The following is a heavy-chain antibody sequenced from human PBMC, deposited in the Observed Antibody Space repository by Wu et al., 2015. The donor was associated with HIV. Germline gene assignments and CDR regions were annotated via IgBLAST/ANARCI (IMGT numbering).Heavy chain of an antibody. J-gene: IGHJ4*02. V-gene: IGHV1-8*01. CDR3: ASIRRDHSSWYYFDY. Sequence: QVQLVQSGAEVKKSGASVKVSCKASGYTFTSYDINWVRQATGQGLEWMGWMNPNSGNTGYAQKFQGRVTMTRNTSISTAYMELSSLRSEDTAVYYCASIRRDHSSWYYFDYWGQGTLVTVSS. D-gene: IGHD6-13*01. CDR1: GYTFTSYD. CDR2: MNPNSGNT.